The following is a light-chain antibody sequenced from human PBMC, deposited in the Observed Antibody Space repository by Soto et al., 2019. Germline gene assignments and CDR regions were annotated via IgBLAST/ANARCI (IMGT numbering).Light chain of an antibody. CDR3: QQTYSTPYT. CDR2: STS. CDR1: QSIASC. J-gene: IGKJ2*01. Sequence: DIQMTQSPSSLSASVGDRVTLTCRASQSIASCLNWYQLKPGKAPKLLIYSTSSLQIGVPSRFSGSGSGTAFTLTISSLHPEDFATYYCQQTYSTPYTFGQGARLEIK. V-gene: IGKV1-39*01.